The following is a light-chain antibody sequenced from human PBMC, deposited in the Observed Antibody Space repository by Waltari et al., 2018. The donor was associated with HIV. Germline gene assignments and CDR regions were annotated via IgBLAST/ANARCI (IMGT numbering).Light chain of an antibody. Sequence: QSALTQPPSASGSPGQSVTIPCPGTSSDVGGYNYVPWYQQHPGKAPKLMIYEVSKRPSGVPDRFSGSKSGNTASLTVSGLQAEDEADYYCSSYAGSSNVVFGGGTKLTVL. J-gene: IGLJ2*01. V-gene: IGLV2-8*01. CDR3: SSYAGSSNVV. CDR2: EVS. CDR1: SSDVGGYNY.